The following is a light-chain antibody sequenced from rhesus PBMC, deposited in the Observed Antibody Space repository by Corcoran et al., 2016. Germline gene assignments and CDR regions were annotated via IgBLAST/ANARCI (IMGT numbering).Light chain of an antibody. J-gene: IGKJ1*01. CDR3: QHGYGTPWT. CDR1: QGISNN. V-gene: IGKV1S15*01. CDR2: YAS. Sequence: DIQMTQSPSSLSASVGDTVTITCRASQGISNNLAWYQQKPGKVPKLLIYYASTLQSGVPSRFSGSGSGTDFTLTISSLQPDDFATYSSQHGYGTPWTFDQGTKVEIK.